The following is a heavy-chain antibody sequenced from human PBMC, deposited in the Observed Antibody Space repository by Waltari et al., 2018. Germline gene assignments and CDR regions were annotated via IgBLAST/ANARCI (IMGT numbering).Heavy chain of an antibody. J-gene: IGHJ6*02. CDR3: ARVATKTYSSPVPGRPYYYGMDV. CDR1: GFTFSRYW. V-gene: IGHV3-74*01. Sequence: EEQLVESGGGLAQPGESLRLSCAASGFTFSRYWMDWVRQAPGKGLVWVSRISSDGSSTTSADSVKGRFTISRDNAKNTLYVQMNRLRAEDTAVYCCARVATKTYSSPVPGRPYYYGMDVWGQGTTVTVSS. CDR2: ISSDGSST. D-gene: IGHD3-22*01.